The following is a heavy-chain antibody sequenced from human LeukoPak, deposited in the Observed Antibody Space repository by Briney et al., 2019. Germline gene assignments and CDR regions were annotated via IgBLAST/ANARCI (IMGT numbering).Heavy chain of an antibody. D-gene: IGHD6-13*01. CDR3: ARDSHPSYDSTSWYYMDV. CDR2: ISAYNGDT. V-gene: IGHV1-18*01. CDR1: GYTFTKYG. Sequence: ASVKVSCKASGYTFTKYGISWVRQAPGQGLEWMGWISAYNGDTNYAQKLQGRVTMTTDTSTSTAYMELRSLRSDDTAVYFCARDSHPSYDSTSWYYMDVWGKGTTVTVSS. J-gene: IGHJ6*03.